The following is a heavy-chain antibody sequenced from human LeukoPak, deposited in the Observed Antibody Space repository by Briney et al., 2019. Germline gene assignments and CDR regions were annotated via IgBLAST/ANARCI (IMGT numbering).Heavy chain of an antibody. J-gene: IGHJ4*02. CDR1: GFTFSDFH. CDR3: ARLSGTYSRGGDH. D-gene: IGHD1-26*01. V-gene: IGHV3-11*01. CDR2: ISGSGYAI. Sequence: NPGGSLRLSCTASGFTFSDFHMSWIRQAPGEGLEWVSHISGSGYAIHHPGSVKGRFTISRDNAKNSLYLQMNSLRVEDSAVYSCARLSGTYSRGGDHWGQGTLVTVSS.